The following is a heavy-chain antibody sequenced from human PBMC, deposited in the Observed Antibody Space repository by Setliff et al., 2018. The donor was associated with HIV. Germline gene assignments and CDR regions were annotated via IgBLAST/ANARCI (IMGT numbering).Heavy chain of an antibody. V-gene: IGHV4-61*02. CDR2: LHLSGDT. Sequence: PSETLSLTCTVSGDSINSGTYYWSWIRQPAGKGLEWIGRLHLSGDTNYNPSLKSRVTMSIDTSKNQFSLKLSSVTAADTAVYYCARDNSYYYGSGSHYWYGMDVWGQGATVTVSS. CDR1: GDSINSGTYY. D-gene: IGHD3-10*01. J-gene: IGHJ6*01. CDR3: ARDNSYYYGSGSHYWYGMDV.